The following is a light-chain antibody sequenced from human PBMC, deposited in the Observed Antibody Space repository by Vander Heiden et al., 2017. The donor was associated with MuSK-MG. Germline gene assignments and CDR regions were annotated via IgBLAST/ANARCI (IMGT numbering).Light chain of an antibody. Sequence: EIVLTQSPGTLSLSPGERATLSCRASQSVSSSYLAWYQQKPGQAPRLLIYGASSRATGIPDRFSGSGSGTDFTLTISRLEPEDFAVYYCQQDGGSLWTFGQGTKVEIK. CDR2: GAS. CDR1: QSVSSSY. V-gene: IGKV3-20*01. J-gene: IGKJ1*01. CDR3: QQDGGSLWT.